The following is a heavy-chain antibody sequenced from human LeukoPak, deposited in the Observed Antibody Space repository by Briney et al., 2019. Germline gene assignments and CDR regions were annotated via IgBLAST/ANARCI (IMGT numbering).Heavy chain of an antibody. V-gene: IGHV1-18*01. CDR3: ARVQQGLIWFGEALDY. Sequence: ASVKVSCKASDYTFTNYGISWVRQAPGQGLEWMGWIIAYNGNTNYAQKFQGRVTMTTDTSTSTAYMELRSLRSDDTAVYYCARVQQGLIWFGEALDYWGQGTLVTVSS. D-gene: IGHD3-10*01. CDR1: DYTFTNYG. CDR2: IIAYNGNT. J-gene: IGHJ4*02.